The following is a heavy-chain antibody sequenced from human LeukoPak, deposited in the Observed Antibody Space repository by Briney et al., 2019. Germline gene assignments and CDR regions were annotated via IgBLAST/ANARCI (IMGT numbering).Heavy chain of an antibody. J-gene: IGHJ4*02. D-gene: IGHD3-16*01. Sequence: DSVKGRFTISRDNSKNTLYLQMNSLRTGDTAVYYCAKDRLLGASYYDHSGCGLDNWGQATPVTVSS. CDR3: AKDRLLGASYYDHSGCGLDN. V-gene: IGHV3-30*02.